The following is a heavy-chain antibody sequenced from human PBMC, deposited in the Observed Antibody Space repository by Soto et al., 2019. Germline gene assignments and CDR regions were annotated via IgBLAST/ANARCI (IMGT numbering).Heavy chain of an antibody. D-gene: IGHD3-22*01. CDR2: IIPIFGTA. V-gene: IGHV1-69*13. CDR1: GGTFSSYA. J-gene: IGHJ4*02. Sequence: GGSVKVSCKASGGTFSSYAISWVRQAPGQGLEWMGGIIPIFGTANYAQKFQGRVTITADESTSTAYMELSSLRSEDTAVYYCARAQASYYDSSGPSRFDYWGQGTLVTVSS. CDR3: ARAQASYYDSSGPSRFDY.